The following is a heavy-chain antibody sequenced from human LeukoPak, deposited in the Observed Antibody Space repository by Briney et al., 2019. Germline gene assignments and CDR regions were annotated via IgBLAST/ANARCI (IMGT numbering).Heavy chain of an antibody. V-gene: IGHV1-69*05. CDR2: IIPIFGTA. CDR1: GGTFSSYA. CDR3: ARVTLKVGATGLGY. J-gene: IGHJ4*02. D-gene: IGHD1-26*01. Sequence: ASVKVSCKASGGTFSSYAISWVRQAPGQGLEWMGGIIPIFGTANYAQKFQGRVTMTRDMSTSTVYMELSSLRSEDTAVYYCARVTLKVGATGLGYWGQGTLVTVSS.